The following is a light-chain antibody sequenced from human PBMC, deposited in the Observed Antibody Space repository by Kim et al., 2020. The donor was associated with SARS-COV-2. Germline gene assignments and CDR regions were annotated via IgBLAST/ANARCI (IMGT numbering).Light chain of an antibody. CDR3: QQYGSSPRT. CDR1: QSASSNY. V-gene: IGKV3-20*01. Sequence: PGETAPLSFRNSQSASSNYLAWYQQRPGQAPRLLIYDASSRATGIPDRFSGSGSGTDFTLTISRLEPDDFAVYYCQQYGSSPRTFGQGTKVDIK. CDR2: DAS. J-gene: IGKJ1*01.